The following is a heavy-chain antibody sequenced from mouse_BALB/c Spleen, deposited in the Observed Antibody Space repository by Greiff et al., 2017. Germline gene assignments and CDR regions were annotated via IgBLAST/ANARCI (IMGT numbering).Heavy chain of an antibody. V-gene: IGHV3-6*02. CDR2: ISYDGSN. D-gene: IGHD1-1*01. CDR1: GYSITSGYY. CDR3: AIKGSSFAY. J-gene: IGHJ3*01. Sequence: EVKLVESGPGLVKPSQSLSLTCSVTGYSITSGYYWNWIRQFPGNKLEWMGYISYDGSNNYNPSLKNRISITRDTSKNQFFLKLNSVTTEDTATYYCAIKGSSFAYWGQGTLVTVSA.